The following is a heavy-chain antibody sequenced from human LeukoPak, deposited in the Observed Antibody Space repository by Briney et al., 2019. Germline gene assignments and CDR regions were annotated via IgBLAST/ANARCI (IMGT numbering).Heavy chain of an antibody. CDR1: GYTFTGYY. CDR2: INPNNGAT. J-gene: IGHJ4*02. CDR3: ARRPRDGYNRPYYFDY. Sequence: ASVEVSCKASGYTFTGYYMYWVRQAPGQGLEWMGWINPNNGATNYAQKFQGRVTMTRDTSISTAYMGLSRLTSDDTAVYYCARRPRDGYNRPYYFDYWGQGTLVTVSS. V-gene: IGHV1-2*02. D-gene: IGHD5-24*01.